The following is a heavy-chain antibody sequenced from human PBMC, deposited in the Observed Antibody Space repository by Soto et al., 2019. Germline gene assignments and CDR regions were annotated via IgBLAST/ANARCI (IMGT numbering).Heavy chain of an antibody. D-gene: IGHD2-2*01. CDR1: GGSISSGGYY. V-gene: IGHV4-31*03. CDR2: IYYSGST. J-gene: IGHJ4*02. Sequence: QVQLQESGPGLVKPSQTLSLTCTVSGGSISSGGYYWSWIRQHPGKGLEWIGHIYYSGSTYYNPSLKSGVTISVDPSKNQFSLKLSSVTAADTAVYYCARGRTSSPTPGDYWGQGTLVTVSS. CDR3: ARGRTSSPTPGDY.